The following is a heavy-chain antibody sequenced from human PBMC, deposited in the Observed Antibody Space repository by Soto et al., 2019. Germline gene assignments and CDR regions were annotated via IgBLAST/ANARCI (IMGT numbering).Heavy chain of an antibody. Sequence: GGSLRLSCAASGFTFRSFTMNWVRQAPGKGLEWVSTISSNSAYIYYTDALRGRFTISRDNAKNSLHLQMNSLRAEDTAVYYCPRDASRDSSARGWFDPWGPGTRVTVSS. V-gene: IGHV3-21*01. CDR3: PRDASRDSSARGWFDP. J-gene: IGHJ5*02. CDR1: GFTFRSFT. D-gene: IGHD6-13*01. CDR2: ISSNSAYI.